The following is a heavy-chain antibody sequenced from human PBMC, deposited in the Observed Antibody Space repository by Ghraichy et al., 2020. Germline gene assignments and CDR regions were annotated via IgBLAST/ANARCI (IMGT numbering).Heavy chain of an antibody. CDR3: ARVRWFGDHIYFDY. Sequence: GGSLRLSCAASGFSFSSYCMTWVRQAPGKGLEWVANINRGGSGKYYVASVRGRFTISRDNAKNSLYLQMNSLRAEDTAVYYCARVRWFGDHIYFDYWGQGTLVTVSS. D-gene: IGHD3-10*01. J-gene: IGHJ4*02. V-gene: IGHV3-7*01. CDR1: GFSFSSYC. CDR2: INRGGSGK.